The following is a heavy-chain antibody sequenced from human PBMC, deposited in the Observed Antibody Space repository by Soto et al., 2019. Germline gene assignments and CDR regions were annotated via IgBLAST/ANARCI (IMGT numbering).Heavy chain of an antibody. CDR1: GYSFTNFH. CDR2: IDPSGGIT. D-gene: IGHD3-22*01. J-gene: IGHJ4*02. CDR3: GRDVIGHDNYETIGYYFDH. V-gene: IGHV1-46*01. Sequence: QVQLSQFGAEVKKPGASVKVSCNASGYSFTNFHIHWVRQAPGQDLECMVMIDPSGGITRDAQRVQCRITMTRDASTSSVYMEMRSLTSKATAVYYCGRDVIGHDNYETIGYYFDHWSQGTLVTVSS.